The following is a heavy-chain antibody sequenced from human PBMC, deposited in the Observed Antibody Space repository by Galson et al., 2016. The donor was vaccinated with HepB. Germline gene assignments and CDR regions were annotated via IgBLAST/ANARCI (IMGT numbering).Heavy chain of an antibody. CDR1: GVTFSNYN. D-gene: IGHD3-10*02. CDR2: ISSRRSYI. CDR3: ARGYSVRGVIPDHFDY. J-gene: IGHJ4*02. Sequence: SLRLSCAASGVTFSNYNMNWVRQAPGKGLEWVSSISSRRSYIYYADSVEGRFTISRDNAKNSLYLQMNSLRAEDTAVYYCARGYSVRGVIPDHFDYWGQGTLVTVSS. V-gene: IGHV3-21*01.